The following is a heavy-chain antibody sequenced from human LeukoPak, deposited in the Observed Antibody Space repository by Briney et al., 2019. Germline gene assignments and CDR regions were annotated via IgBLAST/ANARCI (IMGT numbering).Heavy chain of an antibody. CDR1: GGSISSYY. D-gene: IGHD3-9*01. CDR3: ARGIVLRYCDWLSGFDY. V-gene: IGHV4-59*01. Sequence: SETLSLTCTVSGGSISSYYWSWIRQPPGKGLEWIGYIYYSGSTNYNPSLKSRVTISVDTSKNQFSLKLSSVTAADTAVYYCARGIVLRYCDWLSGFDYWGQGTLVTVSS. CDR2: IYYSGST. J-gene: IGHJ4*02.